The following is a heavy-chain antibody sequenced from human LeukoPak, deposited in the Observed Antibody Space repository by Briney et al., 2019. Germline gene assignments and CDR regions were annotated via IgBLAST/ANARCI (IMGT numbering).Heavy chain of an antibody. J-gene: IGHJ1*01. CDR2: IKSDGST. CDR1: GFTFSRYW. D-gene: IGHD3-22*01. Sequence: GGSLRLSCAASGFTFSRYWMHWVRQAPGKGLLWVSRIKSDGSTNYADSVKGRFTISRDNAKNTVSLQMNSLRAEDTGVYYCARAPAEIGGYYLEYFRHWGQGTLVTVSS. CDR3: ARAPAEIGGYYLEYFRH. V-gene: IGHV3-74*01.